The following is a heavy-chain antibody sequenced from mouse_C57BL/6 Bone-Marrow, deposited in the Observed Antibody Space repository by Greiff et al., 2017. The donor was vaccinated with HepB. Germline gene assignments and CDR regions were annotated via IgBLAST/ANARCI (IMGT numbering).Heavy chain of an antibody. J-gene: IGHJ2*01. CDR3: ARSITTVEAGDYFDY. D-gene: IGHD1-1*01. V-gene: IGHV1-61*01. Sequence: QVQLQQPGAELVRPGSSVKLSCKASGYTFTSYWMDWVKQRPGQGLEWIGNIYPSDSETHYNQKFKDKATLTVDKSSSTAYMQLSSLTSEDSAVYYCARSITTVEAGDYFDYWGQGTTLTVSS. CDR2: IYPSDSET. CDR1: GYTFTSYW.